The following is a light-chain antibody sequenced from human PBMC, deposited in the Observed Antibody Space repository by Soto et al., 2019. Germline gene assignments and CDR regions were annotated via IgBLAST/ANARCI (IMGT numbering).Light chain of an antibody. CDR3: QQYGSSPIT. Sequence: EIVLPQSPGTLSLSPGERATLCCYVSKSVSSSQLAWYQQKPGQAPRLLMYGASSRATGIPDRLSGSGSGTDFTLTISRLEPEDFAVYYCQQYGSSPITFGQGTRLEI. CDR2: GAS. CDR1: KSVSSSQ. J-gene: IGKJ5*01. V-gene: IGKV3-20*01.